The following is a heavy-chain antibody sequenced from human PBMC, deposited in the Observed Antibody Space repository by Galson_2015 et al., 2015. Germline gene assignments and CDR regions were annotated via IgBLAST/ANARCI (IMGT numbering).Heavy chain of an antibody. CDR3: SRTTVDSSGPYFDS. D-gene: IGHD3-22*01. CDR2: AHYSGST. Sequence: ATPSLICTVSGGSISGYYWSGIRQPPGKGVEWIAYAHYSGSTNYHPFMKRRVIIAQDTSKNQFSQKLSSAAAADAAVYLWSRTTVDSSGPYFDSWGQGTLVTVSS. J-gene: IGHJ4*02. V-gene: IGHV4-59*01. CDR1: GGSISGYY.